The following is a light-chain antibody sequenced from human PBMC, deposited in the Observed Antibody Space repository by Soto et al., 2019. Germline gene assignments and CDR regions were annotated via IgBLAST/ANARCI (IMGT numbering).Light chain of an antibody. CDR2: GAS. Sequence: ETVMTQSPATLSVSPGERATLSCRASQSVSSNLAWYQQKPGQPPRLLIYGASTRATGIPARFSGSGSGTEFTLTISSLQSEDFAVYCCQQYNNWPQTFGQGTKVDIK. CDR1: QSVSSN. V-gene: IGKV3-15*01. CDR3: QQYNNWPQT. J-gene: IGKJ1*01.